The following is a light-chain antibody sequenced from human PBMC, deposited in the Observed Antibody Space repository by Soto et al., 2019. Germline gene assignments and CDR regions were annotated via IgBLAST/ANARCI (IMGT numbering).Light chain of an antibody. J-gene: IGKJ4*01. CDR1: QSVSSSY. Sequence: EIVLTQSPGTLSLSPGERATLSCRASQSVSSSYLAWYQQKPGQAPRLLIYGASSRATGIPDRFSGSGSGTDFTLTISRLEPEDFAVYYCQDYNSWPPFTFGGGTKVDIK. V-gene: IGKV3-20*01. CDR2: GAS. CDR3: QDYNSWPPFT.